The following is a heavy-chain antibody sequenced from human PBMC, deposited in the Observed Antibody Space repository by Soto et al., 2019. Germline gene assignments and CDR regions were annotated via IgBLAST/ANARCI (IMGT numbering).Heavy chain of an antibody. J-gene: IGHJ4*02. Sequence: QVQLVQSGAEVKKPGASVKVSCKASGYTFTSYAMHWVRQAPGQTLEWMGWINAGNGNTKYSQKFLGTVTITRDTSASTAYMELSSLRSEDTAVYYCARDRWEHYWGQGTLVTVSS. CDR2: INAGNGNT. CDR3: ARDRWEHY. D-gene: IGHD1-26*01. V-gene: IGHV1-3*01. CDR1: GYTFTSYA.